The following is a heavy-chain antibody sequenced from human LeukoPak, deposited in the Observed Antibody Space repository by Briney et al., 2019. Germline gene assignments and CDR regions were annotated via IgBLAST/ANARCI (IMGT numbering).Heavy chain of an antibody. CDR3: ARDRWVRLTTSGNWFDP. CDR1: GGTFSSYA. CDR2: IIPIFGTA. J-gene: IGHJ5*02. D-gene: IGHD3-22*01. V-gene: IGHV1-69*05. Sequence: SVKVSCKASGGTFSSYAISWVRQAPGQGLEWMGGIIPIFGTANYAQKFQGRVAITTDEPTSTAYMELSSLRSEDTAVYYCARDRWVRLTTSGNWFDPWGQGTLVTVSS.